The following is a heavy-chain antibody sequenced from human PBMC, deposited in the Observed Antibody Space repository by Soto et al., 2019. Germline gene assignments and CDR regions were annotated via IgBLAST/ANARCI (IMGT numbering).Heavy chain of an antibody. CDR3: ARDWYCSGGSCYTRGIDY. CDR2: ISAYNGNT. Sequence: ASVKVSFKSCCYTFTSYGISGVRQAPGQGLEWMGWISAYNGNTNYAQKLQGRVTMTTDTSTSTAYMALRSLRSDDTAVYYCARDWYCSGGSCYTRGIDYWGQGTLVPVS. V-gene: IGHV1-18*01. CDR1: CYTFTSYG. J-gene: IGHJ4*02. D-gene: IGHD2-15*01.